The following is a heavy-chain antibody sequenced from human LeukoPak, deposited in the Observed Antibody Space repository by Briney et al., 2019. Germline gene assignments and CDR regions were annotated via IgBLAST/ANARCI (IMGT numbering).Heavy chain of an antibody. D-gene: IGHD6-13*01. Sequence: GGSLRLSCAASGFTVSSNYMSWVRQAPGKGLEWVSVIYSAGSTYYADSVKGRFTISRDNSKNTLYLQMHSLRAEDTAVYYCARAGNSSPAFNDAFDICGQGTTVTVSS. CDR1: GFTVSSNY. CDR3: ARAGNSSPAFNDAFDI. CDR2: IYSAGST. V-gene: IGHV3-66*02. J-gene: IGHJ3*02.